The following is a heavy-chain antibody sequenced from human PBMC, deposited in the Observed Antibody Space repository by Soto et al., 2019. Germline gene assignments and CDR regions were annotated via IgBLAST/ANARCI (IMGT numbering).Heavy chain of an antibody. J-gene: IGHJ6*02. D-gene: IGHD4-4*01. V-gene: IGHV4-4*02. CDR1: GGSISSSNW. CDR2: IYYSGST. Sequence: SETLSLTCAVSGGSISSSNWWSWVRQPPGKGLEWIGYIYYSGSTYYNPSLKSRVTISVDTSKNQFSLKLSSVTAADTAVYYCARAVTVTNSPLVRYGMDVWGQGTTVTVSS. CDR3: ARAVTVTNSPLVRYGMDV.